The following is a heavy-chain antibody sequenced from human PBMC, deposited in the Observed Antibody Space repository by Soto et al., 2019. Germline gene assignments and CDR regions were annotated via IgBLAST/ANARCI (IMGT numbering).Heavy chain of an antibody. V-gene: IGHV3-30*03. CDR2: ISRDGGTK. J-gene: IGHJ4*02. CDR3: TGEVASGY. D-gene: IGHD2-8*02. Sequence: QVQLVESGGGVVQPGRSLRLSCAVSGFTVSTYGMHWVRQAPGKGLEWVAVISRDGGTKYYADSVKGRLTISRANSRKTLFLEMNSLRGDDMAVYYCTGEVASGYWGQGTLVTLSS. CDR1: GFTVSTYG.